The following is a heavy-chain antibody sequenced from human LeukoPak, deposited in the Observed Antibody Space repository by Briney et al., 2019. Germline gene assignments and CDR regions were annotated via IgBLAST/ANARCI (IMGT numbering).Heavy chain of an antibody. CDR1: GGSISSSSYY. V-gene: IGHV4-39*01. CDR3: ARHWRAKWGANYVWGSYRYTSFDY. J-gene: IGHJ4*02. D-gene: IGHD3-16*02. Sequence: PSETLSLTCTVSGGSISSSSYYWGWIRQPPGKGLEWIGSIYYSGSTYYNPSLKSRVTISVDTSKNQFSLKLSSVTAADTAVYYCARHWRAKWGANYVWGSYRYTSFDYWGQGTLVTVSS. CDR2: IYYSGST.